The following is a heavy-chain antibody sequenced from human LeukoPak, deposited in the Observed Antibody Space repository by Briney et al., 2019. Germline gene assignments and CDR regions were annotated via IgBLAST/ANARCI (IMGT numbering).Heavy chain of an antibody. CDR1: GFTSTNFA. J-gene: IGHJ4*02. Sequence: SVNVSCKASGFTSTNFAVQWVRQARGQRLEWIGWIIVGSGATKCAQDFQERVTITRDLSTSTLYMELRSLTSEDTAVYYCAADLSNPRMGASYLDSWGQGTLVTVSS. CDR3: AADLSNPRMGASYLDS. CDR2: IIVGSGAT. V-gene: IGHV1-58*01. D-gene: IGHD3-16*01.